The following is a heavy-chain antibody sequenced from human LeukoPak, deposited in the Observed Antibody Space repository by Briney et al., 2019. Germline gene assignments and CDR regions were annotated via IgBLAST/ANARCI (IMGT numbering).Heavy chain of an antibody. J-gene: IGHJ4*02. CDR2: ISWNSGSI. CDR1: GFTFDDYA. V-gene: IGHV3-9*03. CDR3: AKDSRGSWYFGPFDY. D-gene: IGHD6-13*01. Sequence: SLKISCAASGFTFDDYAMHWARQAPGKGLEWVSGISWNSGSIGYADSVKGRFTISRDNAKNSLYLQMNSLRAEDMALYYCAKDSRGSWYFGPFDYWGQGTLVTVSS.